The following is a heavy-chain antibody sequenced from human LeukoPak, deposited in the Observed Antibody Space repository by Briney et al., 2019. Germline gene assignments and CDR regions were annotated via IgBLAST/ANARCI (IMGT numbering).Heavy chain of an antibody. V-gene: IGHV4-30-2*02. Sequence: TLSLTCAVXXGXISXXGYSWXWXRQPPXXGLXXXXYIYHSGGTYYNPSLKSRVTISLDTSKNRFSLRLTSMTAADTAIYYCARDQGGGSHRHAFDIWGQGTMVTVSS. CDR2: IYHSGGT. J-gene: IGHJ3*02. CDR3: ARDQGGGSHRHAFDI. D-gene: IGHD3-16*01. CDR1: XGXISXXGYS.